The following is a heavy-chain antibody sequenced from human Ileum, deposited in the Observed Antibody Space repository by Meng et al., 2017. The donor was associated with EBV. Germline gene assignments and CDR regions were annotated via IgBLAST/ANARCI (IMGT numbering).Heavy chain of an antibody. CDR1: GYIFNNYG. CDR3: ARDLPGGTKGTWLDL. V-gene: IGHV1-18*01. D-gene: IGHD1-14*01. Sequence: QVQLVPYGAEVKKPGASVKVSCKASGYIFNNYGVSWVRQAPGQGPEWMGWISAYNGNTNYAQNFQGRFTMTTDTSTSTAYMELRSLRSDDTAVYYCARDLPGGTKGTWLDLWGQGTLVTVSS. CDR2: ISAYNGNT. J-gene: IGHJ5*02.